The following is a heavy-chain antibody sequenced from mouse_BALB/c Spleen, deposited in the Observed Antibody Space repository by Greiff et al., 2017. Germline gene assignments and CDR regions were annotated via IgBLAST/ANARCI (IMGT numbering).Heavy chain of an antibody. J-gene: IGHJ4*01. Sequence: QVRLQQSGAELVKPGTSVKLSCKASGYNFTSYWINWVKLRPGQGLEWIGDIYPGSGGTNYNEKFKSKATLTVDTSSSTAYMQLSSLASEDSALYYCARIGGNMDYWGQGTSVTVSS. CDR3: ARIGGNMDY. CDR1: GYNFTSYW. V-gene: IGHV1-55*01. CDR2: IYPGSGGT. D-gene: IGHD2-14*01.